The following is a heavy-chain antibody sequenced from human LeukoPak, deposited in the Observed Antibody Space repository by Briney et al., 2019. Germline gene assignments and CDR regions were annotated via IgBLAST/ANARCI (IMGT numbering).Heavy chain of an antibody. V-gene: IGHV4-59*08. CDR3: ASKVAYCSGGSCYGYFDY. D-gene: IGHD2-15*01. CDR1: GGSISSYY. CDR2: IYYSGST. J-gene: IGHJ4*02. Sequence: SETLPLTCTVSGGSISSYYWSWIRQPPGKGLEWIGYIYYSGSTNYNPSLKSRVTISVDTSKNQFSLKLSSMTAADTAMYYCASKVAYCSGGSCYGYFDYWGQGTVITVPS.